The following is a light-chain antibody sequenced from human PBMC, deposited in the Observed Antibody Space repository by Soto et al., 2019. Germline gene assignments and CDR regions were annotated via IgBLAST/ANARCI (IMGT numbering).Light chain of an antibody. Sequence: DIQMTQSPCTLSASVGDRVTITCRASQSISSWLAWYQQKPGKAPKLLIYKASSLESGVPSRFSGSGSGTEFTLTISSLQPDDFATYYCQQYNSYSRTFGQGNKVEIK. V-gene: IGKV1-5*03. CDR1: QSISSW. CDR3: QQYNSYSRT. CDR2: KAS. J-gene: IGKJ1*01.